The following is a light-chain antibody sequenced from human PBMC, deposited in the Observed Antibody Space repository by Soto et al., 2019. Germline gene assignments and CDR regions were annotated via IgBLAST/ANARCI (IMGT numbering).Light chain of an antibody. J-gene: IGLJ3*02. CDR3: AAWDDSLNAWV. CDR2: SNN. Sequence: QSALTQPPSASGTPGQRVTISCSGSSSNIGSNTVNWYQHLPGTAPKLLIYSNNQRPSGVPDRFSGSKSGTSASLAISGLQSDDEADYYCAAWDDSLNAWVFGGGTKVTVL. CDR1: SSNIGSNT. V-gene: IGLV1-44*01.